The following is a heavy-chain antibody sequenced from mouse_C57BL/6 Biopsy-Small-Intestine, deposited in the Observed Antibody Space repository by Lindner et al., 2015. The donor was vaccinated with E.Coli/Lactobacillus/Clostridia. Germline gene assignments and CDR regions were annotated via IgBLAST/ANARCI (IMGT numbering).Heavy chain of an antibody. V-gene: IGHV1-7*01. Sequence: VQLQESGAELAKPGAAVKLSCKASGYTFTSYWMHWVKQRPGQGLEWIGYINPSSGYTKYNQKFKDKATLTADKSPSTAYMQLSSLTYEDSAVYYCARAITTVVATPFAYWGQGTLVTVSA. J-gene: IGHJ3*01. CDR3: ARAITTVVATPFAY. CDR2: INPSSGYT. D-gene: IGHD1-1*01. CDR1: GYTFTSYW.